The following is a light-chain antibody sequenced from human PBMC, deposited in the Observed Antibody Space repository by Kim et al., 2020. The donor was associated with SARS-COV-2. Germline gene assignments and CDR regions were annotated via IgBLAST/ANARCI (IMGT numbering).Light chain of an antibody. CDR1: KLGDKY. Sequence: SVSPGQTASITCSGDKLGDKYACWYQQKPGQSPVLVIYRDSKRPSGIPERFSGYNSGNTATLTISGTQAMDEADYYCQAWDSSTKVFGTGTKVTVL. J-gene: IGLJ1*01. CDR2: RDS. CDR3: QAWDSSTKV. V-gene: IGLV3-1*01.